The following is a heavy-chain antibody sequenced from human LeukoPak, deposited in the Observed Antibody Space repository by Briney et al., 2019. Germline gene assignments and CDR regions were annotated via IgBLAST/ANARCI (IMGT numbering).Heavy chain of an antibody. CDR1: GGSISSYY. J-gene: IGHJ5*02. V-gene: IGHV4-4*07. D-gene: IGHD5-12*01. CDR2: IYTSGST. Sequence: SETLSLTCTVSGGSISSYYWSWIRQPAGKGLEWIGRIYTSGSTNYSPSLKSRVTMSVDTSKNQFSLKLSSVTAADTAVYYCASWIVATTTPGPWGQGTLVTVSS. CDR3: ASWIVATTTPGP.